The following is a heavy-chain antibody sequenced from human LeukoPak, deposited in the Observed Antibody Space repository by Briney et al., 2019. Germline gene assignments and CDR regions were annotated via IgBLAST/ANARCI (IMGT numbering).Heavy chain of an antibody. V-gene: IGHV3-30*18. J-gene: IGHJ4*02. CDR2: ISYDGSNK. CDR1: GFTFSSYG. Sequence: GRSLRLSCAASGFTFSSYGMHWVRQAPGKGLEWVAVISYDGSNKYYADSVKGRFTISRDNSKNTLCLQMNSLRAEDTAVYYCAKEGYSYGYCFDYWGQGTLVTVSS. CDR3: AKEGYSYGYCFDY. D-gene: IGHD5-18*01.